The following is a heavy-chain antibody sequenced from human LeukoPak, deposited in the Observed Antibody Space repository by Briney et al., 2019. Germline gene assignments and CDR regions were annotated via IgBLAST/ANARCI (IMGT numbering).Heavy chain of an antibody. CDR2: ISFDGTNK. CDR3: AKDVWDIVVVVTATTYGMDV. CDR1: GFTFSTFG. Sequence: GGSLRLSCAASGFTFSTFGMHWVRQAPGKGLEWVAVISFDGTNKYYADSVKGRFTISRDNSENTLYLQMNSLRAEDTAVYYCAKDVWDIVVVVTATTYGMDVWGQGTTVTVSS. V-gene: IGHV3-30*18. D-gene: IGHD2-15*01. J-gene: IGHJ6*02.